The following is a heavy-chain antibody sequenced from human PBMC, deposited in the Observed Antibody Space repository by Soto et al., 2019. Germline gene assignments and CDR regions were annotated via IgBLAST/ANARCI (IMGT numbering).Heavy chain of an antibody. J-gene: IGHJ4*02. V-gene: IGHV3-66*01. CDR3: ARVPPDDY. Sequence: EVQLVESGGGLVQPGGSLRLSCAASGFTVSTNYMSWVRQAPGKGPEWVSVIYSDDSTYYADSVKGRFTISRDNSKNALYLQMNSLRVEDTAVYYCARVPPDDYWGQGTLVTVSS. CDR2: IYSDDST. CDR1: GFTVSTNY.